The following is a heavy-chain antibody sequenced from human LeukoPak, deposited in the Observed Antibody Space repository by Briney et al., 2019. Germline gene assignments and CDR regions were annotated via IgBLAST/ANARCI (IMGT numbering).Heavy chain of an antibody. CDR3: ARRSSSFGNDMEV. CDR2: INPNSGGT. Sequence: GASVKVSCKASGYTFTGYYMHWVRQAPGQGLEWMGWINPNSGGTNYAQKFQGRVTMTRDTSISTAYMELSRLRSDDTAVYYCARRSSSFGNDMEVWGKGTTVTVSS. D-gene: IGHD6-6*01. V-gene: IGHV1-2*02. CDR1: GYTFTGYY. J-gene: IGHJ6*03.